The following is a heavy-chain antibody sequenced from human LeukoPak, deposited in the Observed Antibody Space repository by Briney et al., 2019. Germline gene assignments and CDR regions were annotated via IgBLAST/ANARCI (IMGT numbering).Heavy chain of an antibody. J-gene: IGHJ6*02. CDR3: ARRGYYYYYGMDV. CDR1: GGSFSGYY. D-gene: IGHD3-10*01. V-gene: IGHV4-34*01. CDR2: INHSGST. Sequence: LETLSLTCAVYGGSFSGYYWSWIRQPPGKGLEWIGEINHSGSTNYNPSLKSRVTISVDTSKNQFSLKLSSVTAADTAVYYCARRGYYYYYGMDVWGQGTTVTVSS.